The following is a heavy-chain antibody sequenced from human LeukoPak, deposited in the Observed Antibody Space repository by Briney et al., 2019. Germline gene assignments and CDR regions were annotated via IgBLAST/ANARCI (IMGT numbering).Heavy chain of an antibody. CDR3: ARETGSGAFDI. D-gene: IGHD3-10*01. J-gene: IGHJ3*02. CDR1: GYTFTSYG. CDR2: ISAYNGNT. Sequence: ASVKVSSKASGYTFTSYGISWVRQAPGQGLEWMGWISAYNGNTNYAQKLQGRVTMTTDTSTSTAYMELSSLRSEDMAVYYCARETGSGAFDIWGQGTMVTVSS. V-gene: IGHV1-18*03.